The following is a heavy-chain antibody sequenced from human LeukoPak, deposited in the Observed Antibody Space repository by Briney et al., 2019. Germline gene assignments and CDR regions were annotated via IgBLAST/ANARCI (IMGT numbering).Heavy chain of an antibody. D-gene: IGHD3-3*01. Sequence: SETLSLTCTVSGGSISSYYWSWIRRPPGKGLEWIGYIYYSGSTNYNPSLKSRVTISVDTSKNQFSLKLSSVTAADTAVYYCARLLTSDYDFWSGYYSIPGAYFDIWGQGTMVTVSS. J-gene: IGHJ3*02. V-gene: IGHV4-59*08. CDR2: IYYSGST. CDR3: ARLLTSDYDFWSGYYSIPGAYFDI. CDR1: GGSISSYY.